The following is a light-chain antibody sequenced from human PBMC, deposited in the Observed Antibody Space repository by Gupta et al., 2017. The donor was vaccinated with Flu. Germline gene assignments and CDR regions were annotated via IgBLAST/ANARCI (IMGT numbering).Light chain of an antibody. CDR3: QVWKSSTEV. J-gene: IGLJ2*01. V-gene: IGLV3-9*01. Sequence: ALGQTSSITCEGNNIENRNVHWYQQKPGQAPVLVIYRDISRPAGIPERFSGSNSGNTATLTISGAQAGDEADYYCQVWKSSTEVFGGGTKLTVL. CDR1: NIENRN. CDR2: RDI.